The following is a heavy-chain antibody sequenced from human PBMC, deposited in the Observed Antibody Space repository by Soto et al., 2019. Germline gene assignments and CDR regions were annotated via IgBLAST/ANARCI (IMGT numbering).Heavy chain of an antibody. J-gene: IGHJ4*02. CDR1: GFTFSSYA. Sequence: GGSLRLSCAASGFTFSSYAMSWVRQAPGKGLEWVSTISGSGGSSYYADSVKGRFTLSRDNSKNTLYLQMNSLRAEDTAIYYCAKGRGFSDFDYWGQGAPVTVSS. CDR2: ISGSGGSS. D-gene: IGHD5-12*01. V-gene: IGHV3-23*01. CDR3: AKGRGFSDFDY.